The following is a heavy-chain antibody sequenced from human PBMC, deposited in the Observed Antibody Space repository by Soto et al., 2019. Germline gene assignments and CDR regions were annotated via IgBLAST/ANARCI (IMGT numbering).Heavy chain of an antibody. CDR1: GFTFSSYA. CDR3: AKVFSLGYCISTSCYPYGMDV. V-gene: IGHV3-23*01. D-gene: IGHD2-2*01. CDR2: ISGSGGST. Sequence: EVQLLESGGGFVQPGGSLRLSCAASGFTFSSYAMSWVRQAPGKGLEWVSAISGSGGSTYYADSVKGRFTISRDNSKNTLYLQMNSLRAEDTAVYYCAKVFSLGYCISTSCYPYGMDVWGQGTTVTVSS. J-gene: IGHJ6*02.